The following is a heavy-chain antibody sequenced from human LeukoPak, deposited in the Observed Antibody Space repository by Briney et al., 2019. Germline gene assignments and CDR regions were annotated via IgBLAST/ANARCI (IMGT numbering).Heavy chain of an antibody. CDR2: ISYDGSNK. V-gene: IGHV3-30*18. Sequence: PGGSLRLSCAASGFTFSSYGMHWVRQAPGKGLEWVAVISYDGSNKYYADSVKGRFTISRDNSKNTLYLQMNSLRAEDTAVYYCAKENELDIVVVVAATHFDYWGQGTLVTVSS. CDR1: GFTFSSYG. D-gene: IGHD2-15*01. CDR3: AKENELDIVVVVAATHFDY. J-gene: IGHJ4*02.